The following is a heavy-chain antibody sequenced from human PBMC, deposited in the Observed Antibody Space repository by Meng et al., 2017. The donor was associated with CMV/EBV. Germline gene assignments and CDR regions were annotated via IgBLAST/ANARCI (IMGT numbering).Heavy chain of an antibody. CDR3: ARSMVVAGDWFDP. J-gene: IGHJ5*02. CDR1: GGSMSSYT. V-gene: IGHV4-4*07. D-gene: IGHD2-15*01. CDR2: IYTSGST. Sequence: QLQESGPRLVKPSETLASRCTVSGGSMSSYTWGWIRQPAGKGLEWIGRIYTSGSTNYNPSLKSRVTMSVDTSKNQFSLKLSSVTAADTAVYYCARSMVVAGDWFDPWGQGTLVTVSS.